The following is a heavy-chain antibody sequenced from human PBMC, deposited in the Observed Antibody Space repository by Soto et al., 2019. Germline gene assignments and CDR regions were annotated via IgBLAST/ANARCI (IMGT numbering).Heavy chain of an antibody. J-gene: IGHJ4*02. CDR2: TYYRSKWYN. CDR1: GDSVSSNNIA. Sequence: SQTLSLTCAVSGDSVSSNNIAWNWLRQSPWRGLEWLGRTYYRSKWYNEYAVSVRSRITINLDTSKNQFSLQLNSVTPEDTAVYYCERGRWSTFDHWGQGAQVTVSS. V-gene: IGHV6-1*01. CDR3: ERGRWSTFDH. D-gene: IGHD2-15*01.